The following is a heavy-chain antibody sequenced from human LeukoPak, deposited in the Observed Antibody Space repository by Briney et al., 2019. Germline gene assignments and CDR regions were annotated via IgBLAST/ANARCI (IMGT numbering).Heavy chain of an antibody. CDR1: GDSISSSSYY. J-gene: IGHJ5*02. CDR3: AREGASWGFT. CDR2: IYYSGST. Sequence: SETLSLTCSVSGDSISSSSYYWGWIRQPPGKGLEWIGSIYYSGSTYYNPSLKSRVTISVDTSKNQFSLKLSSVTAADTAVYYCAREGASWGFTWGQGTLVTVSS. V-gene: IGHV4-39*07. D-gene: IGHD2-2*01.